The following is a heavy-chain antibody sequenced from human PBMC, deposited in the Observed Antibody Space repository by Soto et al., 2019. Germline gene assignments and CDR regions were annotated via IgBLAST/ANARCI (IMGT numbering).Heavy chain of an antibody. J-gene: IGHJ6*03. CDR2: TSGSGGNT. CDR3: AMGATSSHYLTYYFSYMAV. D-gene: IGHD3-10*01. CDR1: GLPFSSYA. Sequence: LLESGGGLAQPGGSLRLSCAASGLPFSSYAMNWVRQAPGKGLEWVSATSGSGGNTYYADSVKGRFTISRDNSKNTLYLQMDSLRAEDTAVYYCAMGATSSHYLTYYFSYMAVWGKGTTVTVSS. V-gene: IGHV3-23*01.